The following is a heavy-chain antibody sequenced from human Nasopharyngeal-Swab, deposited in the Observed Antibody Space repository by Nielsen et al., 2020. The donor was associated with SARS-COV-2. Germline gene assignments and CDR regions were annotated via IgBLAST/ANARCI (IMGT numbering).Heavy chain of an antibody. Sequence: SETLSLTCTVSGASISGGPYYWSWIRQPAGRGLEWVGRIYTDESTTFNPSLKSRVTISVDTSKNQVSLTLTSVTAADTAVYYCASNSTDIATIAYFDYWGQGTLVTVSS. V-gene: IGHV4-61*02. D-gene: IGHD4-23*01. CDR1: GASISGGPYY. J-gene: IGHJ4*02. CDR2: IYTDEST. CDR3: ASNSTDIATIAYFDY.